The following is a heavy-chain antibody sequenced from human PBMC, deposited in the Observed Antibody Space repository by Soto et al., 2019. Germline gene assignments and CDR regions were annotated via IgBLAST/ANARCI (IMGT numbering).Heavy chain of an antibody. D-gene: IGHD3-16*01. CDR3: MRSTGDTANWLDP. J-gene: IGHJ5*02. CDR2: IHHSGST. V-gene: IGHV4-4*02. Sequence: QVHLQESGPGLVKPSETLSLTCAVSGGSISSSNWWSWVRQTPVKGLEWIGEIHHSGSTNYNPSLKSRVTISLDKAKNQFSLKVSSVTAADTALYYCMRSTGDTANWLDPWGQGALVTVSS. CDR1: GGSISSSNW.